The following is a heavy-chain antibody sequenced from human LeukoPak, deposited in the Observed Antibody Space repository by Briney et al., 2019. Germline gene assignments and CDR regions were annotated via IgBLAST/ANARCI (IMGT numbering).Heavy chain of an antibody. CDR2: INAYNGNT. D-gene: IGHD3-22*01. CDR3: AREIYYYDSSGYYTYYFDY. Sequence: ASVKVSCKASDYTFTSYGINWVRQAPGQGLEWMGWINAYNGNTKYAQKLQGRVTMTTDTSTSTAYMELRSLRSDDTAVYYCAREIYYYDSSGYYTYYFDYWGQGTLVTVSS. J-gene: IGHJ4*02. CDR1: DYTFTSYG. V-gene: IGHV1-18*01.